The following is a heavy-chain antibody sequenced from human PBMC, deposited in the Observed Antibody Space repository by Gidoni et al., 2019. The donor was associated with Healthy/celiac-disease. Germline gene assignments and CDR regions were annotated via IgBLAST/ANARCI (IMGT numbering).Heavy chain of an antibody. J-gene: IGHJ4*02. CDR1: GFTFSSYW. Sequence: EVQLVESGGGLVQPGGSLRLSCAASGFTFSSYWMSWVRQAPGKGLEWVANITQDGCEKYYVDSVKGRFTISRDNAKNSLYLQMNSLRAEDTAVYYCARDLRLYYYDSGYFDYWCQGTLVTVSS. V-gene: IGHV3-7*04. CDR2: ITQDGCEK. CDR3: ARDLRLYYYDSGYFDY. D-gene: IGHD3-22*01.